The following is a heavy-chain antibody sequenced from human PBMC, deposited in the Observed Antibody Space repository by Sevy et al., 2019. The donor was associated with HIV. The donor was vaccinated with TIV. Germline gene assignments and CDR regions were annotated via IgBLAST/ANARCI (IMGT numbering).Heavy chain of an antibody. J-gene: IGHJ6*02. D-gene: IGHD2-15*01. V-gene: IGHV3-23*01. CDR3: AKAIGYCSGGSCYQVYYYYGMDV. Sequence: GGSLRLSCAASGFTFSSYAMSWVRQAPGKGLEWVSAISGSGGSTYYAHSVKGRFTISRDNSKNTLYLQMNSLRAEDTAVYYCAKAIGYCSGGSCYQVYYYYGMDVWGQGTTVTVSS. CDR2: ISGSGGST. CDR1: GFTFSSYA.